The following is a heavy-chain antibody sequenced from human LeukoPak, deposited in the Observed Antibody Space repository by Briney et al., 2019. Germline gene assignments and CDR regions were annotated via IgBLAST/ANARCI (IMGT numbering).Heavy chain of an antibody. J-gene: IGHJ4*02. Sequence: PSETLSLTCTVSGGSISSSSYYWSWIRQPPGKGLEWIGYIYYSGSTNYNPSLKSRVTISVDTSKNQFSLKLSSVTAADTAVYYCARHKKYYDILTGYYKYYFDYWGQGTLVTVSS. V-gene: IGHV4-61*05. D-gene: IGHD3-9*01. CDR1: GGSISSSSYY. CDR2: IYYSGST. CDR3: ARHKKYYDILTGYYKYYFDY.